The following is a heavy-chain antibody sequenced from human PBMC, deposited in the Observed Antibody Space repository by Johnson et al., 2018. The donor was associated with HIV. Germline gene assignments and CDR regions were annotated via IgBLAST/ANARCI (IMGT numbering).Heavy chain of an antibody. D-gene: IGHD1-7*01. Sequence: VQLVESGGGVVQPGRSLRLSCAASGFIFSSYGMHWVRQAPGKGLEWVAVISYDGSNKYYADSVKGRFTISRDNSKNTLYLQMKSLRAEDTAVYYCAKGRSGTTASIDAFDIWGQGTMVTVSS. CDR1: GFIFSSYG. V-gene: IGHV3-30*18. J-gene: IGHJ3*02. CDR2: ISYDGSNK. CDR3: AKGRSGTTASIDAFDI.